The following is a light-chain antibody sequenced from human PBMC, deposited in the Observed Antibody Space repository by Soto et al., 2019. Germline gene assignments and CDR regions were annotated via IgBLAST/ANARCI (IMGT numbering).Light chain of an antibody. Sequence: AIRMTQSPSSLSASPGDRVTITCRASQGISSYLAWYQQKQGKAPKLLIYAASTLQSGVPSRLSGSGSGTDFTLTISCLQSEDFATYYCQQYYSYPWTFGQGTKVEIK. J-gene: IGKJ1*01. V-gene: IGKV1-8*01. CDR3: QQYYSYPWT. CDR2: AAS. CDR1: QGISSY.